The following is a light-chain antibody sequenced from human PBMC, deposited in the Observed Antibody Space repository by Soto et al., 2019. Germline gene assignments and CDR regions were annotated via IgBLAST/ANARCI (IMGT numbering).Light chain of an antibody. CDR1: QSVSNTY. J-gene: IGKJ3*01. CDR3: QQYGTSSGLIT. V-gene: IGKV3-20*01. Sequence: QLAGTLSLSPGERATLSCRASQSVSNTYLAWYQQKPGQAPRLLIYDASSRATGIPDRFSGSGSGTDFTLTISRLEPEDFAVYYCQQYGTSSGLITFGPGPKVDIK. CDR2: DAS.